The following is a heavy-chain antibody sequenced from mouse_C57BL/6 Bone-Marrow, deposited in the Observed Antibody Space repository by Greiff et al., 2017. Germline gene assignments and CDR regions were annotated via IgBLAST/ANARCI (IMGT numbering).Heavy chain of an antibody. D-gene: IGHD1-1*01. Sequence: EVKLQESGAELVRPAASVKLSCTASGFNINDDYMHWVKQRPEQGQEWIGWFVPENGDTEYASKFQCKATITTDTSSSTAYLQLSSLTSEDTAVYYCTTYYVAMDYWGQGTSVTVSS. J-gene: IGHJ4*01. CDR3: TTYYVAMDY. V-gene: IGHV14-4*01. CDR1: GFNINDDY. CDR2: FVPENGDT.